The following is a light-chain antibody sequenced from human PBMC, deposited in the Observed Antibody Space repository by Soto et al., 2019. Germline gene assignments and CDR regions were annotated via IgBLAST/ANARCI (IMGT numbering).Light chain of an antibody. CDR2: EVS. CDR3: SSYTGSSTLV. Sequence: QSALTQPASVSGSPGQSITISCTGTSSDFGDYDYVSWYLQHPGKVPKLMIYEVSNRPSGVSNRFYGYKSGNTASLTISGLQAEDEADYYCSSYTGSSTLVFGTGTKLTVL. V-gene: IGLV2-14*01. CDR1: SSDFGDYDY. J-gene: IGLJ1*01.